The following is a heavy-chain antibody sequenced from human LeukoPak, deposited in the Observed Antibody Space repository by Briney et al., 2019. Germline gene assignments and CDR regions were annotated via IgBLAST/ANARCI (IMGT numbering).Heavy chain of an antibody. V-gene: IGHV3-23*01. CDR2: VTGSGANS. CDR1: GSTFSNYA. Sequence: PGGSLRLSCAASGSTFSNYAMSWVRQAPGKGLEWVSHVTGSGANSYYTDSVRGRFTISKDSSKNTLSLQMNSLRAEDTALYYCARKGGGIFAFDVWGRGTMVTVSS. D-gene: IGHD3-16*01. J-gene: IGHJ3*01. CDR3: ARKGGGIFAFDV.